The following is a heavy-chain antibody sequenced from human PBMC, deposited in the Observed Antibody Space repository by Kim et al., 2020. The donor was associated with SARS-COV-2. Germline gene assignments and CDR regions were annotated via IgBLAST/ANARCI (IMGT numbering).Heavy chain of an antibody. V-gene: IGHV3-33*01. CDR2: IWYDGSNK. CDR1: GFTFSSYG. J-gene: IGHJ6*03. CDR3: ARDRAEYQLLFGGYYYYYMDV. Sequence: GGSLRLSCAASGFTFSSYGMHWVRQAPGKGLEWVAVIWYDGSNKYYADSVKGRFTISRDNSKNTLYLQMNSLRAEDTAVYYCARDRAEYQLLFGGYYYYYMDVWGQGTTVTVSS. D-gene: IGHD2-2*01.